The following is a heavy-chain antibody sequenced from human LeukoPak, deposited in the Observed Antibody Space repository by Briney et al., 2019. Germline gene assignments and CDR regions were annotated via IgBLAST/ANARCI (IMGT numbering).Heavy chain of an antibody. CDR1: GGSFSGYY. Sequence: SETLSLTCAVYGGSFSGYYWSWIRQPPGKGLEWIGEINHSVGTNYNPSLKSRVTMSLDTPKNQFSLKLSSVTAADTAVYYCASHYYDSGGYPTDAFDIWGQGTMVTVSS. CDR2: INHSVGT. J-gene: IGHJ3*02. CDR3: ASHYYDSGGYPTDAFDI. V-gene: IGHV4-34*01. D-gene: IGHD3-22*01.